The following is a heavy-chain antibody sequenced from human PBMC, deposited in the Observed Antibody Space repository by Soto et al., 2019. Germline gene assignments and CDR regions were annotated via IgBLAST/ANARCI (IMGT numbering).Heavy chain of an antibody. Sequence: ASVKVSCKASGYTFTSYAMHWVRQAPGQRLEWMGWINAGNGNTKYSQKFQGRVTITRDTSASTACMELSSLRSEDTAVYYCARVYCTNGVCYAFDIWGQGTMVTVSS. J-gene: IGHJ3*02. CDR2: INAGNGNT. V-gene: IGHV1-3*01. CDR3: ARVYCTNGVCYAFDI. CDR1: GYTFTSYA. D-gene: IGHD2-8*01.